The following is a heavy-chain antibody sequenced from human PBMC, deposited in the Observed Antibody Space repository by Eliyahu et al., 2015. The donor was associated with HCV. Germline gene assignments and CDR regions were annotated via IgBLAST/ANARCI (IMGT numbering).Heavy chain of an antibody. CDR3: ARRQYQLPSFSYYYGMDV. D-gene: IGHD2-2*01. CDR1: XASISTXVAH. V-gene: IGHV4-39*01. Sequence: QLQLQXSGPGLVKPSETXSLTCTVSXASISTXVAHWGWIRQPPGKGLEWIGSIYYXGDTYYNPSLXTRVTISVDTSKSQFSLKLSSVTAADTAVYYCARRQYQLPSFSYYYGMDVWGQGTTVTVSS. CDR2: IYYXGDT. J-gene: IGHJ6*02.